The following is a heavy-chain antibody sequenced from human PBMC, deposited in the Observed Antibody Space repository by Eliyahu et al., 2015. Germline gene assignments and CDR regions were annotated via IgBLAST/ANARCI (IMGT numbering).Heavy chain of an antibody. CDR1: GGSISXYY. Sequence: QVQLQESGPGLEKPSETLSLTCTVSGGSISXYYWSWIRQPPGKGLEWIGYIYYSGSTNYXPSLKSRVTISVDTSKNQFSLKLSSVTAADTAVYYCARDSGSSWPPKPYYMDDWGKGTTVTVSS. V-gene: IGHV4-59*01. J-gene: IGHJ6*03. CDR3: ARDSGSSWPPKPYYMDD. CDR2: IYYSGST. D-gene: IGHD6-13*01.